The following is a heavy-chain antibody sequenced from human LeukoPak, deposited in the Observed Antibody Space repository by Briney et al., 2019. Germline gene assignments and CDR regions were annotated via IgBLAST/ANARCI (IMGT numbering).Heavy chain of an antibody. CDR1: GFTFRSYS. Sequence: PGGSLRLSCAASGFTFRSYSMNWVRQAPGKGLEWVSSISTSRSYIYYADSVKGRFTISRDNAKDSLYLQMNSLRAEDTAVYFCARDGMVRGVKVYYYYYMDVWGKGTTVTISS. V-gene: IGHV3-21*01. CDR2: ISTSRSYI. D-gene: IGHD3-10*01. J-gene: IGHJ6*03. CDR3: ARDGMVRGVKVYYYYYMDV.